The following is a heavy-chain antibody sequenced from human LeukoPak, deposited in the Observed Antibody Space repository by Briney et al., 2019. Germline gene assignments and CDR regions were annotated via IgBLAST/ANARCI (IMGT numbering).Heavy chain of an antibody. J-gene: IGHJ4*02. D-gene: IGHD2-15*01. Sequence: TSETLSLTCAVYGGSFSGYYWSWIRQPPGEGLEWIGEINHSGSTNYNPSLKSRVTISVDTSKNQFSLKLSSVTAADTAVYYCARHECGGSCHPEDYWGQGTLVTVSS. CDR3: ARHECGGSCHPEDY. CDR2: INHSGST. V-gene: IGHV4-34*01. CDR1: GGSFSGYY.